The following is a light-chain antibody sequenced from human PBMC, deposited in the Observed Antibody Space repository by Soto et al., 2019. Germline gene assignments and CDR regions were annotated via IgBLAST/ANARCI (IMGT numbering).Light chain of an antibody. V-gene: IGKV3-20*01. CDR2: ATS. CDR3: QHFGIPPWT. CDR1: QSVSSSY. J-gene: IGKJ1*01. Sequence: IRLSQSAGALSLYPGERATLSCRTSQSVSSSYLAWYQQKPGQAPRLLIYATSTRATGIPDRFSGSGSVTAFTLTISRLEPEDFAVYYCQHFGIPPWTFGQGTKVDIK.